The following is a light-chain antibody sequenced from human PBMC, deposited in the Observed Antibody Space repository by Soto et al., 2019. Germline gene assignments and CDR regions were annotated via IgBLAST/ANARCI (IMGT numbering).Light chain of an antibody. CDR2: TAS. CDR1: QSIDNY. Sequence: PSPFTLSSLGGVTVTANCRASQSIDNYLSWYQQKPGKAPKLLIYTASSLQSGVPSRFSGSGSGTDFTLTSSSLQPEDFATYYCQKRQSTVNLGQGTRREI. CDR3: QKRQSTVN. J-gene: IGKJ5*01. V-gene: IGKV1-39*01.